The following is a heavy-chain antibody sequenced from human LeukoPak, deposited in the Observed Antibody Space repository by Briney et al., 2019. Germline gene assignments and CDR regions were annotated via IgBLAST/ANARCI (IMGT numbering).Heavy chain of an antibody. Sequence: GGSLRLSCTVSGFTLSSYEMTWFRQAPGKGLEWVSSIGYGGSDTHYADSVKGRFTVSRDNSKNTLYLQMNSLRAEDTAVYYCPRDLLPAAGEYYFDYWGQGTLVTASS. J-gene: IGHJ4*02. CDR1: GFTLSSYE. CDR3: PRDLLPAAGEYYFDY. CDR2: IGYGGSDT. V-gene: IGHV3-23*01. D-gene: IGHD6-13*01.